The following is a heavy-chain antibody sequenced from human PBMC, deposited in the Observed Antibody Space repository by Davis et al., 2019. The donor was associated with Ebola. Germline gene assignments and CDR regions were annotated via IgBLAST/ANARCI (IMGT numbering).Heavy chain of an antibody. J-gene: IGHJ5*02. Sequence: MPSETLSLTCAVSGGSFSGYYWSWIRQPPGKGLEWIGQINHSGSTNYNQSLKSRVTISVHTSKNQFSLKLSSVSDADTAVYYSARLVAGEWVMKWSWFDPWGQGTLVTVSS. V-gene: IGHV4-34*01. D-gene: IGHD3-16*01. CDR1: GGSFSGYY. CDR2: INHSGST. CDR3: ARLVAGEWVMKWSWFDP.